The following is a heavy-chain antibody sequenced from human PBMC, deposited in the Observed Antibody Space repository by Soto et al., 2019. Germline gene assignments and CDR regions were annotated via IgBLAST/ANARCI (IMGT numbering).Heavy chain of an antibody. CDR3: TTDSGMSPYSFDY. CDR2: IMSKTDGGTT. Sequence: PGGSLRLSCATSGSTFSKAWVGWVRQAPGKGLEWVGRIMSKTDGGTTDYAAPVKGRFTISRDDSKSTLYLQMNSLKTEDTAFYYCTTDSGMSPYSFDYWGQGTLVTVS. D-gene: IGHD1-26*01. V-gene: IGHV3-15*01. J-gene: IGHJ4*02. CDR1: GSTFSKAW.